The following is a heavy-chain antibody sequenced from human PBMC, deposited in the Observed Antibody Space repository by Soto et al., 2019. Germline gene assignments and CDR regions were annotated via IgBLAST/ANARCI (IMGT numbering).Heavy chain of an antibody. Sequence: EVQLLESGGGLVQPGGSLRLSCAASGFTFSSCAMGWVRQAPGKGLEWVSDIIDSGSTYYADSVKGRFTISRDNSKSTLYLQMNSLRAEDTALYYCAKGRSYYYYYGVDVWGQGTTVTVSS. CDR3: AKGRSYYYYYGVDV. J-gene: IGHJ6*02. CDR1: GFTFSSCA. V-gene: IGHV3-23*01. CDR2: IIDSGST.